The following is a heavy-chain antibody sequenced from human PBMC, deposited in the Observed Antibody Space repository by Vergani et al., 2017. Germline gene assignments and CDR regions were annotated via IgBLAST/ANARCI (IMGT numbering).Heavy chain of an antibody. V-gene: IGHV4-59*08. J-gene: IGHJ3*02. CDR2: INSIGIT. CDR3: VRVLHTSYILGAFDI. Sequence: QVQLQESDPGLLRPSETLSLTCTVSGGFINNYYRWSWIRQTPGRGLELIGCINSIGITNYNPSLKSRVTMSADASRGRFSLNLRSVTTSDTAVYYCVRVLHTSYILGAFDIWGQGIKVTVSS. CDR1: GGFINNYY. D-gene: IGHD2-21*01.